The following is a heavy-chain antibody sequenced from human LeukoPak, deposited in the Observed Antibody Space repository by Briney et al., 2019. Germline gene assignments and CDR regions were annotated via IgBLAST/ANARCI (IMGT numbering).Heavy chain of an antibody. CDR1: RFSFSDSY. V-gene: IGHV3-11*05. CDR3: TRGGSFFYY. Sequence: GGSLRLSCAASRFSFSDSYMSWIRQAPGKGLEWVSYISSSGDYTAYADSVQGRFTISRDNAKNSLYLQMSGLRAEDTAVYYCTRGGSFFYYWGQGTLVTVSS. D-gene: IGHD3-3*02. CDR2: ISSSGDYT. J-gene: IGHJ4*02.